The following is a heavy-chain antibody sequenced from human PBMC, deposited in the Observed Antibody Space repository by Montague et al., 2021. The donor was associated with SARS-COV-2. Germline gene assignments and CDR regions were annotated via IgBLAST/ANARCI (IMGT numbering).Heavy chain of an antibody. J-gene: IGHJ4*02. CDR2: LFWNDDK. CDR1: GFSLISDGVG. CDR3: ARSYGTTVVTRAFDY. D-gene: IGHD4-23*01. Sequence: PALVKPTQTLTLTCTFSGFSLISDGVGVGWIRQPPGKALEWLALLFWNDDKRYNSSLKNRLTVTKDTSKNQVVLTMSNMDPVDTATYYCARSYGTTVVTRAFDYWGQGTLVTVSS. V-gene: IGHV2-5*01.